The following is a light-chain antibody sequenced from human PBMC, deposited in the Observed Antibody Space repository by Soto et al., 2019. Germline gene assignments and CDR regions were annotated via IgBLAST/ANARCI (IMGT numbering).Light chain of an antibody. Sequence: QSVLTQPPSASGTPGQRVTISCSGSSSNIGSNAVTWYQHFPGTAPKVLIYSDHQRPSGVPDRFSGSKSGTSASLAISGLRAEDEADYYCGSWDSSLSAYVFGTGTKVTVL. CDR1: SSNIGSNA. J-gene: IGLJ1*01. CDR2: SDH. V-gene: IGLV1-44*01. CDR3: GSWDSSLSAYV.